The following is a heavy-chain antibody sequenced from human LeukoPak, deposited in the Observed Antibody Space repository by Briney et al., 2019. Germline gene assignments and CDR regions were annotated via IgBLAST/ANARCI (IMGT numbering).Heavy chain of an antibody. CDR2: IFLSGST. V-gene: IGHV4-30-2*01. Sequence: SETLSLTCAVSGDSINGGGYSWGWIRQPPGKGLEWIGSIFLSGSTHYTPSLKSRVTISVDRTENQFSLKLSSATAADTAVYYCARAFGDFVVWYFDLWGRGSLVTVSS. CDR3: ARAFGDFVVWYFDL. J-gene: IGHJ2*01. CDR1: GDSINGGGYS. D-gene: IGHD4-17*01.